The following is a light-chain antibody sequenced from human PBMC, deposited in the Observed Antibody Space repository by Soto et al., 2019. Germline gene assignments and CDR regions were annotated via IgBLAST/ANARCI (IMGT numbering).Light chain of an antibody. J-gene: IGLJ1*01. CDR2: EVS. CDR3: SSYAGSNNSV. V-gene: IGLV2-8*01. CDR1: SGDVGGYNY. Sequence: QSALTQPPSASGSPGQSVTISCTGTSGDVGGYNYVSWYQQHPGKAPKLMIFEVSERPSGVPDRFSASKSGNTASLTVSGLQAEDEADYYCSSYAGSNNSVFGTGTKVNVL.